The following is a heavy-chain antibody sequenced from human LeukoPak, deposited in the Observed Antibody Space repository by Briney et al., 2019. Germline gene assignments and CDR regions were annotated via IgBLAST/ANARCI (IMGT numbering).Heavy chain of an antibody. J-gene: IGHJ4*02. CDR3: ARRRAFHYYDSSGPRYFDY. Sequence: SETLSLTCAVSGGSISSSNWWSWVRQPPGKGLEWIGEIYHSGSTNYNPSLKSRVTISVDTSKNQFSLKLSSVTAADTAVYYCARRRAFHYYDSSGPRYFDYWGQGTLVTVSS. V-gene: IGHV4-4*02. CDR1: GGSISSSNW. CDR2: IYHSGST. D-gene: IGHD3-22*01.